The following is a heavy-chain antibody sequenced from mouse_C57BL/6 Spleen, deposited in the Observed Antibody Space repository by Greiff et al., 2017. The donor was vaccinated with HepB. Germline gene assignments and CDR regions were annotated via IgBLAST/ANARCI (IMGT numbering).Heavy chain of an antibody. CDR3: AREGRFDY. J-gene: IGHJ2*01. CDR1: GYTFTSYW. V-gene: IGHV1-59*01. CDR2: IDPSDSYT. Sequence: QVQLQQSGAELVRPGTSVKLSCKASGYTFTSYWMHWVKQRPGQGLEWIGVIDPSDSYTNYNQKFKGKATLTVDTSSSTAYMQLSSLTAEDSAVYYCAREGRFDYWGQGTTLTVSS.